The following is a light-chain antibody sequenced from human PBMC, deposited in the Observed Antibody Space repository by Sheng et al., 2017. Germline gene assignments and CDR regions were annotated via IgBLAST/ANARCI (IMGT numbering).Light chain of an antibody. CDR2: DTS. CDR1: QSVGSSN. J-gene: IGKJ3*01. V-gene: IGKV3-20*01. CDR3: QQFGRT. Sequence: EIVLTQSPDTLYLSPGQRATLSCRASQSVGSSNLAWYHHKPGQAPRLLIYDTSRRATGVPDRFSGSWSGTDFTLTISRLEPEDFAVYFCQQFGRTFGPGTTVDIK.